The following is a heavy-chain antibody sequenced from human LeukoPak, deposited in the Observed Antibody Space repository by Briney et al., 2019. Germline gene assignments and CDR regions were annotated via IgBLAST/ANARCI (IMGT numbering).Heavy chain of an antibody. V-gene: IGHV1-2*02. CDR3: ARDDDSGPYYFDY. Sequence: ASVKVSCKASGYTFTGYYMHWVRQAPGQGLEWMGWINPNSGGTNYAQKFQGRVTMTRDMSTSTVYMELSSLRSEDTAVYYCARDDDSGPYYFDYWGQGTLVTVSS. CDR1: GYTFTGYY. D-gene: IGHD3-22*01. CDR2: INPNSGGT. J-gene: IGHJ4*02.